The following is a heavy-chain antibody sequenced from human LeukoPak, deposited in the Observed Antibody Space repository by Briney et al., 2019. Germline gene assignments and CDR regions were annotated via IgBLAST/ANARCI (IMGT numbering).Heavy chain of an antibody. D-gene: IGHD1-26*01. V-gene: IGHV7-4-1*02. Sequence: ASVKVSCKPSGYSVTSFCMNCVRHPPGEWLEWLVWINTNTGNPTYGQGFTARFVFSMDTSVSTAYLQISSLKAEDTAVYYCATRYRGSHYYYMDVWGKGTTVTVSS. CDR1: GYSVTSFC. J-gene: IGHJ6*03. CDR3: ATRYRGSHYYYMDV. CDR2: INTNTGNP.